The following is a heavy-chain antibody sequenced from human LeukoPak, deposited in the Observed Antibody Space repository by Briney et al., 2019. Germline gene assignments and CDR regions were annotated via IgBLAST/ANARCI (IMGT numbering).Heavy chain of an antibody. CDR3: ARDRVGSGWPRPYYFEI. V-gene: IGHV1-2*02. CDR1: GYTFTGYY. CDR2: INPNSGGT. D-gene: IGHD6-19*01. Sequence: ASVKVSFKSSGYTFTGYYMHWVRQAPGQGLEWMGWINPNSGGTNYAQKFQGRVTMTRDTSVSTGYMELRSLTSDDSAVYYCARDRVGSGWPRPYYFEIWGQGTLVTVSS. J-gene: IGHJ4*02.